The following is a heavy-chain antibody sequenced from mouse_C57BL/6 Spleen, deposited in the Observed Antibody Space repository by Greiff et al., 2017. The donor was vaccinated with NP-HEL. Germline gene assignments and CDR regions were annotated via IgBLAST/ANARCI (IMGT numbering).Heavy chain of an antibody. V-gene: IGHV1-82*01. CDR3: AIDYSNPYYFDY. J-gene: IGHJ2*01. CDR2: IYPGDGDT. D-gene: IGHD2-5*01. Sequence: QVQLKQSGPELVKPGASVKISCKASGYAFSSSWMNWVKQRPGKGLEWIGRIYPGDGDTNYNGKFKGKATLTADKSSSTAYMQLSSLTSEDSAVYFCAIDYSNPYYFDYWGQGTTLTVSS. CDR1: GYAFSSSW.